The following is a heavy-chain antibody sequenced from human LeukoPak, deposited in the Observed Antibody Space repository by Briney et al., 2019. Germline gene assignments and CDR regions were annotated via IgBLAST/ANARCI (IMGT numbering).Heavy chain of an antibody. CDR3: TTARTTVVTLSDYYYYGMDV. CDR1: GFTFSNAW. Sequence: GGSLRLSCAASGFTFSNAWMSWVRQAPGKGLEWVGRIKSKTDGGTTVYAAPVKGRFTISRDDSKNTLYLQMNSLKTEDTAVYYCTTARTTVVTLSDYYYYGMDVWGQGTTVTVSS. D-gene: IGHD4-23*01. V-gene: IGHV3-15*01. J-gene: IGHJ6*02. CDR2: IKSKTDGGTT.